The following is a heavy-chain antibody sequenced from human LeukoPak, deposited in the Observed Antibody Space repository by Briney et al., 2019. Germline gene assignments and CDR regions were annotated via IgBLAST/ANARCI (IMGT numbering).Heavy chain of an antibody. Sequence: SETLSLTCAVYGGSFSGYYWSWIRQPPGKGLEWIGEINHSGSTNYNPSLKSRVTISVDTSKNQFSLKLSSVTAADTAVYYCARATRITMIVVVITIHDAFDIWGQGTMVTVSS. CDR1: GGSFSGYY. V-gene: IGHV4-34*01. D-gene: IGHD3-22*01. J-gene: IGHJ3*02. CDR2: INHSGST. CDR3: ARATRITMIVVVITIHDAFDI.